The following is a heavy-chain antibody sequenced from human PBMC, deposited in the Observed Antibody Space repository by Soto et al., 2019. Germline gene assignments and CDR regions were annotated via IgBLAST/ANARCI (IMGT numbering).Heavy chain of an antibody. J-gene: IGHJ6*02. Sequence: SETLSLTCAVYGGSFTGYYCTWIRQPPGKGLEWIGEINHRGSINYNPSLKSRVTISVDRSKNQFSLKLSSVTAADTAVYHCARGEITILGGYYYGMDVWGQGTTVTVSS. CDR3: ARGEITILGGYYYGMDV. V-gene: IGHV4-34*01. D-gene: IGHD3-3*01. CDR2: INHRGSI. CDR1: GGSFTGYY.